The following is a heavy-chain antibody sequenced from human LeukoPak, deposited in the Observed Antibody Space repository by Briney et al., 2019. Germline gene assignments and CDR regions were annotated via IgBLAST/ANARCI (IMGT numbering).Heavy chain of an antibody. CDR2: IFHSGSV. V-gene: IGHV4-38-2*02. Sequence: PSETLSLTCIVSGYSIISDYFWGWVREPPGKGPEWIGSIFHSGSVYYNPSLKSRVTISADPSKNRFSLKLTSVTAADTAVYYCARVVASTSIDSWGQGTLVTVSS. D-gene: IGHD2-15*01. CDR3: ARVVASTSIDS. J-gene: IGHJ4*02. CDR1: GYSIISDYF.